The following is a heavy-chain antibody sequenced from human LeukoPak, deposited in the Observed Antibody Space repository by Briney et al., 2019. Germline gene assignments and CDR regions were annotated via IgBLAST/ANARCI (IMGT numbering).Heavy chain of an antibody. Sequence: GGSLRLPCAASGFTFSTSAMTWVRQAPGKGLEWVSGISGSGVTDYADSVKGRFTISRDNSKNTLYLQMNSLTTEDTAVYYCAKGGGELGSGSLDYWGQGTLVTVSS. D-gene: IGHD3-10*01. CDR2: ISGSGVT. CDR3: AKGGGELGSGSLDY. CDR1: GFTFSTSA. J-gene: IGHJ4*02. V-gene: IGHV3-23*01.